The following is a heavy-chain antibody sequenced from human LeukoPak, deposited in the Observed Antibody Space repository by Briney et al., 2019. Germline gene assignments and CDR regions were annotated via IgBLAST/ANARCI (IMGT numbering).Heavy chain of an antibody. CDR1: GYTFTSYA. V-gene: IGHV1-3*01. CDR2: INAGNGNT. J-gene: IGHJ6*02. D-gene: IGHD6-6*01. Sequence: ASVKVSCKASGYTFTSYAMHWVRQAPGQRLEWMGWINAGNGNTKYSQKFQGRVTITRDTSTSTAYMELSSLRSEDTAVYYCARDPIEPSIAARLHYYYGMDVWGQGTTVTVSS. CDR3: ARDPIEPSIAARLHYYYGMDV.